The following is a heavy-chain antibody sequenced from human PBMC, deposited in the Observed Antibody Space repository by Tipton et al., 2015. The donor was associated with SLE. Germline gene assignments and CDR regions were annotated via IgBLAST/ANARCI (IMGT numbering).Heavy chain of an antibody. V-gene: IGHV3-20*04. Sequence: SLRLSCAASGFTFSSYGMHWVRQAPGKGLEWVSGINWNGGSTGHADSVKGRFTISRDNAKNSLYLQMNSLRAEDTALYYCARGWDYFDYWGQGTLVTVSS. CDR3: ARGWDYFDY. D-gene: IGHD1-26*01. CDR2: INWNGGST. CDR1: GFTFSSYG. J-gene: IGHJ4*02.